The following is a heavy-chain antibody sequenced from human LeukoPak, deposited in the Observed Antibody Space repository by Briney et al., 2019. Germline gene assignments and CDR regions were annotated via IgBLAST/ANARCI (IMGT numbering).Heavy chain of an antibody. CDR3: ARDDGYSYRKGVDRFDY. J-gene: IGHJ4*02. CDR2: ISGYNGNT. CDR1: GYTFTSYG. D-gene: IGHD5-18*01. Sequence: ASVKVSRKASGYTFTSYGISWVRQAPGQGLEWMGWISGYNGNTNYAQKLQGRVAMTRDTSTNTAYMDLRSLRSDDTAVYYCARDDGYSYRKGVDRFDYWGQGTLVTVSS. V-gene: IGHV1-18*01.